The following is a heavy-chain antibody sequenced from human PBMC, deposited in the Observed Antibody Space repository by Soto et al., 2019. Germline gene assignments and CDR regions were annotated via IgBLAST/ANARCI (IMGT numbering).Heavy chain of an antibody. Sequence: GGSLRLSCAASGFTFSSYAMHWVRQAPGKGLEWVAVISYDGSNKYYADSVKGRFTISRDNSKNTLYLQMNSLRAEDTAVYYCASANYYYDSSGYYYWWGQGTLVTVSS. V-gene: IGHV3-30-3*01. D-gene: IGHD3-22*01. CDR1: GFTFSSYA. CDR3: ASANYYYDSSGYYYW. J-gene: IGHJ4*02. CDR2: ISYDGSNK.